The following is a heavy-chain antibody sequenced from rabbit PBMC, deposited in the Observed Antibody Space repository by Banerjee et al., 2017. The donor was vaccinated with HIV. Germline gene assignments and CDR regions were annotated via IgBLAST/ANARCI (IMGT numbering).Heavy chain of an antibody. CDR1: GFSFSSNYY. CDR3: ARRFYYDGYGYAL. J-gene: IGHJ6*01. CDR2: IYTGSSDIS. V-gene: IGHV1S45*01. D-gene: IGHD3-3*01. Sequence: QEQLEESGGDLVKPEGSLTLTCTASGFSFSSNYYMGWVRQAPGKGLEWIGSIYTGSSDISYYANWAKGRFTISKISSTTVTLQMTSLTAADTATYFCARRFYYDGYGYALWGPGTLVTVS.